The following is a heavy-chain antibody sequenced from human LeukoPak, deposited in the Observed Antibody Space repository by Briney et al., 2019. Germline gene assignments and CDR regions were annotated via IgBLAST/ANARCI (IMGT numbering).Heavy chain of an antibody. D-gene: IGHD3-16*02. CDR1: GFTFSRYG. CDR3: AKGDLSFRYFDY. CDR2: ISYDGNKK. J-gene: IGHJ4*02. Sequence: GGSLRLSCAASGFTFSRYGMHWVRQVPGKGLEWVAVISYDGNKKYYADSVKGRFTISRDNSKNTVYLQMNSLRAEDTAEYYCAKGDLSFRYFDYWGQGTLVTVSS. V-gene: IGHV3-30*18.